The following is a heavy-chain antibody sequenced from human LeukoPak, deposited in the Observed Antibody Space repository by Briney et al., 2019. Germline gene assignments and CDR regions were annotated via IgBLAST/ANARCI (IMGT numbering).Heavy chain of an antibody. CDR3: TKDRLFLHDALDI. Sequence: AGGSLRLSCAASGFTFDDYAMHWVRQAPGKGLEWVSGISWNSGNIGYADSVKGRFTISRDNAKSSLYLQMNSLRPEDTAFYYCTKDRLFLHDALDIWGQGTMVTVSS. CDR1: GFTFDDYA. V-gene: IGHV3-9*01. J-gene: IGHJ3*02. D-gene: IGHD2-21*01. CDR2: ISWNSGNI.